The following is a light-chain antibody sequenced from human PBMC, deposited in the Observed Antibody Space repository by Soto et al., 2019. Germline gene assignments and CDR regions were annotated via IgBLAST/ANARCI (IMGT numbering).Light chain of an antibody. J-gene: IGKJ2*01. CDR1: QSISSW. CDR3: QQYNSYSPYT. V-gene: IGKV1-5*01. Sequence: DIQMTQSPSTLSASVGDRVTITCRSSQSISSWLAWYQQKPGKAPKLLSYDASSLESGVPSRFRGCGSGTEFTLTISSLQPDDFATYYCQQYNSYSPYTFGHGTKLEIK. CDR2: DAS.